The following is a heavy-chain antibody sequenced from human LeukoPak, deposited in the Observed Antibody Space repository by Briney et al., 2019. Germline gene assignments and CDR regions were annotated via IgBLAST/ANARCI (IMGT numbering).Heavy chain of an antibody. V-gene: IGHV1-2*02. D-gene: IGHD3-3*01. Sequence: ASVKVSCKASGYTFTGYYMHWVRQAPGQGLEWMGWINPNSGGTNYAQKFQGRVTMTRDTSISTAYMELSRLRSDDTAVYYCARAPSPWNGYYYYYYIDVWGKGTTVTVSS. CDR1: GYTFTGYY. J-gene: IGHJ6*03. CDR3: ARAPSPWNGYYYYYYIDV. CDR2: INPNSGGT.